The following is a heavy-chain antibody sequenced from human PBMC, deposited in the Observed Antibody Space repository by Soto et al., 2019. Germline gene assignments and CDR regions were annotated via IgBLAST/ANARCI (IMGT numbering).Heavy chain of an antibody. V-gene: IGHV3-30*18. CDR1: VFPFSSYG. J-gene: IGHJ6*02. CDR3: AKDINDDFLSGHYYYYGMDV. Sequence: GGSLRLSCAASVFPFSSYGMHWVRQAPGKGLEWVAVISYDGSNKYYADSVKGRFTISRDNSKNTLYLQMNSLRAEDTAVYYCAKDINDDFLSGHYYYYGMDVWGQGTTVTVSS. D-gene: IGHD3-3*01. CDR2: ISYDGSNK.